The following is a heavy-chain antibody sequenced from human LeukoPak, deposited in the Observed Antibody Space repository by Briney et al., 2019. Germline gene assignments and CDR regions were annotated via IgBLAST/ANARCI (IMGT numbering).Heavy chain of an antibody. CDR3: ARARTGYSSSWYMSWFDP. V-gene: IGHV4-34*01. CDR1: GGSFSGYY. D-gene: IGHD6-13*01. Sequence: SETLSLTCAVYGGSFSGYYWSWIRQPPGKGLEWIGEINHSGSTNYNPSLKSRVTTSVDTSKNQFSLKLSSVTAADAAVYYCARARTGYSSSWYMSWFDPWGQGTLVTVSS. CDR2: INHSGST. J-gene: IGHJ5*02.